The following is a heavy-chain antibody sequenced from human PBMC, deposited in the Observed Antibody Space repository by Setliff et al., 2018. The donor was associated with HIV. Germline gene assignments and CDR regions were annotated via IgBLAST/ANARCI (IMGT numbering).Heavy chain of an antibody. V-gene: IGHV1-2*02. CDR1: GYTFMEYY. J-gene: IGHJ4*02. CDR2: ISPQRGDP. Sequence: ASVKVSCKASGYTFMEYYIHWLRQAPGQGLEWVGWISPQRGDPKYAQNFEGRVTLTTDTSVNTVYMELRSLRSGDTAAYYCARGSAYWDFDYWGQGTLVTVSS. CDR3: ARGSAYWDFDY. D-gene: IGHD2-8*02.